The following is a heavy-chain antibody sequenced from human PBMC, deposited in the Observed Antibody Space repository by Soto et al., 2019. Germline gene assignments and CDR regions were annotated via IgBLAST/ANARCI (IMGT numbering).Heavy chain of an antibody. V-gene: IGHV1-69*01. J-gene: IGHJ6*02. CDR3: ARAKLSSSWYGMDV. Sequence: SVKVSCKASGGTFSSYAISLVRHTPGQGLEWMGGIIPIFGTANYAQKFQGRVTITADESTSTAYMELSSLRSEDTAVYYCARAKLSSSWYGMDVWGQGTTVTVSS. D-gene: IGHD6-13*01. CDR2: IIPIFGTA. CDR1: GGTFSSYA.